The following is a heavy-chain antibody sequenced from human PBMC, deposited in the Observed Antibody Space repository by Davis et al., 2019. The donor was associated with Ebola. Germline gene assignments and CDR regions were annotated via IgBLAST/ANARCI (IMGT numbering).Heavy chain of an antibody. CDR3: AGDYYSDY. CDR1: GGSISSTSFY. D-gene: IGHD4/OR15-4a*01. V-gene: IGHV4-39*01. CDR2: IYYSGST. J-gene: IGHJ4*02. Sequence: SETLSLTCTVSGGSISSTSFYWSWIRQPPGRGLEWIGIIYYSGSTYYNPSLMSRVTISMDTSKNQFSLKLSSVTAADTSLYYCAGDYYSDYWGQGTLVTVSS.